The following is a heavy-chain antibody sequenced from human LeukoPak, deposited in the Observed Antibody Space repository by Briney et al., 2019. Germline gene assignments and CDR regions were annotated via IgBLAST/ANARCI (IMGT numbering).Heavy chain of an antibody. V-gene: IGHV1-8*01. CDR1: GYTFTSYD. CDR3: AREGLWFGELLEDYYYYGMDV. CDR2: MNPNSGNT. J-gene: IGHJ6*02. Sequence: ASVKVSCKASGYTFTSYDINWVRQAPGQGLEWMGWMNPNSGNTGYAQKFQGRVTMTRNTSISTAYMELSSLRSEDTAAYYCAREGLWFGELLEDYYYYGMDVWGQGTTVTVSS. D-gene: IGHD3-10*01.